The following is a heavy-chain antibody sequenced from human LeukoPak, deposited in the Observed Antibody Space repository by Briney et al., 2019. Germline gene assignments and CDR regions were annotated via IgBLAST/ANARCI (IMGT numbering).Heavy chain of an antibody. J-gene: IGHJ6*03. V-gene: IGHV3-49*03. Sequence: GGSLRLSCAASGFTFNTYSMSWFRQAPGKGLEWVGFIRSKAYGGTTEYAASVKGRFTISRDDSKSIAYLQMNSLKTEDTAVYYCTRDRPTGYSYAYRHYYYYMDVWGKGTTVTVSS. CDR2: IRSKAYGGTT. CDR1: GFTFNTYS. D-gene: IGHD5-18*01. CDR3: TRDRPTGYSYAYRHYYYYMDV.